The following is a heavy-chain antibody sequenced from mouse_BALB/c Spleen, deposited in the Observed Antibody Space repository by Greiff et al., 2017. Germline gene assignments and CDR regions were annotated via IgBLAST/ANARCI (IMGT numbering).Heavy chain of an antibody. D-gene: IGHD2-12*01. CDR2: IDPANGNT. V-gene: IGHV1-69*02. J-gene: IGHJ3*01. Sequence: QVQLQQPGAELVKPGASVKLSCKASGYTFTSYWMHWVKQRPGQGLEWIGEIDPANGNTKYDPKFQGKATITADTSSNTAYLQLSSLTSEDTAVYYCAREEVLRWFAYWGQGTLVTVSA. CDR3: AREEVLRWFAY. CDR1: GYTFTSYW.